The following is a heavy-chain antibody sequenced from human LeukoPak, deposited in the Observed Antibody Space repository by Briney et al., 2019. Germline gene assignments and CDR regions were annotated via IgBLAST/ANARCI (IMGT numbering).Heavy chain of an antibody. Sequence: GGSLRLSRAASGFTFSNAWMNWVRQAPGKGLEWVSSISSSSNYIYYADSVKGRFTISRDNAKNSLYLQMNSLRAEDTDVYYCARDVGASAPDAFDIWGQGTMVTVSS. CDR2: ISSSSNYI. CDR1: GFTFSNAW. D-gene: IGHD1-26*01. V-gene: IGHV3-21*01. J-gene: IGHJ3*02. CDR3: ARDVGASAPDAFDI.